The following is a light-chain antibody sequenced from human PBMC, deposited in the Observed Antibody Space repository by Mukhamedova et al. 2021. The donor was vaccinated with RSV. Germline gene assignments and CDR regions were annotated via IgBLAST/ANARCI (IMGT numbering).Light chain of an antibody. CDR3: QQYNGGPIT. CDR2: GAS. J-gene: IGKJ3*01. Sequence: ASQTINSNLAWYQQKSGQAPRLLIYGASTRAAGVPARFSGSGSGTDFTLTISSLQSEDFATYYCQQYNGGPITFGPGTKVDFK. CDR1: QTINSN. V-gene: IGKV3-15*01.